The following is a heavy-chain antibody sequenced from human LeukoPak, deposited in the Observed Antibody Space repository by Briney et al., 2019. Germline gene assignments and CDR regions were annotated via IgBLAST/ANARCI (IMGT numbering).Heavy chain of an antibody. CDR3: AKDQVTGGSPYYYYYGMDV. CDR2: ISYDGSNK. D-gene: IGHD1-26*01. V-gene: IGHV3-30*18. Sequence: GGSLRLSCAASGFTFSSYGMHWVRQAPGKGLEWVAVISYDGSNKYYADSVKGRFTISRDNSKNTLYLQMNSLRAEDTAVYYCAKDQVTGGSPYYYYYGMDVWGQGTTVTVSS. CDR1: GFTFSSYG. J-gene: IGHJ6*02.